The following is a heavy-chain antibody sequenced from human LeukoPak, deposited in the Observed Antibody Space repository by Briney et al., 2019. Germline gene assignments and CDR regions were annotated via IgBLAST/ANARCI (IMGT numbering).Heavy chain of an antibody. V-gene: IGHV4-4*07. J-gene: IGHJ3*02. CDR1: GGSISSYY. Sequence: SETLSLTCTVSGGSISSYYWSWIRQPAGKGLECIGRIYTSGSTNYNPSLKSRVTISVDKSKNQFSLKLSSATAADTAVYYCARDLDTAMEGAFDIWGQGTMVTVSS. CDR2: IYTSGST. D-gene: IGHD5-18*01. CDR3: ARDLDTAMEGAFDI.